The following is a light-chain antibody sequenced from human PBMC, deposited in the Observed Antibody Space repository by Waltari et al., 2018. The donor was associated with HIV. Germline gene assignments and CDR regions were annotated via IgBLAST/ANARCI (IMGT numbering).Light chain of an antibody. J-gene: IGKJ3*01. CDR3: QQHNTYPLT. V-gene: IGKV1-9*01. CDR1: QGIRNY. CDR2: GAT. Sequence: DILLTQSPPFLSASVGDRVTISCRASQGIRNYFACFQQKPGRALKLLIFGATTLHTGVPSRVSGSGSGTQFTLTINGLQPEDFATYYCQQHNTYPLTFGPGTRVDVK.